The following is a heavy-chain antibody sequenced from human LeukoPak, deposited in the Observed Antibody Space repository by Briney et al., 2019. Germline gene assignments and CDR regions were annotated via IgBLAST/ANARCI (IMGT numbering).Heavy chain of an antibody. CDR1: GITFTNYW. CDR3: STVFDF. J-gene: IGHJ4*02. V-gene: IGHV3-74*01. CDR2: INNDGSST. Sequence: PGGSLRLSCAASGITFTNYWMHWVRQAPGKGLEWVSRINNDGSSTSYADSVKGRFTISRDNAKNTLSLQMNSLRAEDSAVYYCSTVFDFWGQGTLVTVSS. D-gene: IGHD5/OR15-5a*01.